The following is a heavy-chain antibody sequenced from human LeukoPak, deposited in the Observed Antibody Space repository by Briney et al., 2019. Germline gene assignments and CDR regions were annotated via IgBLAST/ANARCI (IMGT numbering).Heavy chain of an antibody. CDR1: GYTFPNFW. CDR3: ARQGYTRSSYDF. CDR2: IDPSDSYT. Sequence: GESLKTSCKGSGYTFPNFWITWVREMPGKGVEWVGMIDPSDSYTSYSPSFQGHVTISADKSITTAYLQWSSLKASDTALYYCARQGYTRSSYDFWGQGTLVTVSS. V-gene: IGHV5-10-1*01. D-gene: IGHD6-6*01. J-gene: IGHJ4*02.